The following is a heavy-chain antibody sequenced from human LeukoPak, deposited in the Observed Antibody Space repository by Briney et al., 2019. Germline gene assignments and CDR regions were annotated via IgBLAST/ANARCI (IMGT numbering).Heavy chain of an antibody. Sequence: SETLSLTCTVSGGSISSYYWSWIRQPAGKGLEWIGRIYTSGSTNYNPSLKSRVTMSVDTSKNQFSLKLSSVTAADTAVYYCARGSIAARHGWFDPWGQGTLFTVSS. D-gene: IGHD6-6*01. CDR1: GGSISSYY. CDR3: ARGSIAARHGWFDP. J-gene: IGHJ5*02. V-gene: IGHV4-4*07. CDR2: IYTSGST.